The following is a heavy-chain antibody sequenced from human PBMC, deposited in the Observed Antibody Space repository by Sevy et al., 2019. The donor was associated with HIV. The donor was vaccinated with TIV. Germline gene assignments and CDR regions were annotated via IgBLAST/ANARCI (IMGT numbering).Heavy chain of an antibody. CDR2: ISYDGSDK. CDR1: GFAFTNYYA. J-gene: IGHJ4*02. V-gene: IGHV3-30-3*01. CDR3: ATIVRFGY. D-gene: IGHD3-16*01. Sequence: GGSLRLSCAASGFAFTNYYAMHWVRQAPGKGLEWVALISYDGSDKYYADSVKGRFIISRDNAKNSLYLQMNTLRVEDTAVYYCATIVRFGYWGQGTLVTVSS.